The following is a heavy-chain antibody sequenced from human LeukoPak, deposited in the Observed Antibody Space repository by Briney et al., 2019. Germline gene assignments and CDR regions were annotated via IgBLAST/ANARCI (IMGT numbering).Heavy chain of an antibody. J-gene: IGHJ4*02. Sequence: GGSLRLSCAASGFTFSSYEMNWVRQAPGQGLEGVSYISSSGSTIYYADSVKGRFTISRDNAKNSLYLQMNSLRAEDTAVYYCARDRGVPAAIFDYWGQGTLVTVSS. CDR3: ARDRGVPAAIFDY. CDR1: GFTFSSYE. V-gene: IGHV3-48*03. CDR2: ISSSGSTI. D-gene: IGHD2-2*01.